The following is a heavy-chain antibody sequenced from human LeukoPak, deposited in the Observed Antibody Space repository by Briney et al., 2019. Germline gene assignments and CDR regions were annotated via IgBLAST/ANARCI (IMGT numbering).Heavy chain of an antibody. Sequence: GGSLRLSCAASGFTFSSYGMHWVRQAPGKGLEWVAVISYDGSNKYYADSVKGRFTISRDNSKNMLYLQMNSLRAEDTAVYYCARDLYTIFGVVNYGMDVWGQGTTVTVSS. CDR2: ISYDGSNK. CDR3: ARDLYTIFGVVNYGMDV. V-gene: IGHV3-30*03. CDR1: GFTFSSYG. J-gene: IGHJ6*02. D-gene: IGHD3-3*01.